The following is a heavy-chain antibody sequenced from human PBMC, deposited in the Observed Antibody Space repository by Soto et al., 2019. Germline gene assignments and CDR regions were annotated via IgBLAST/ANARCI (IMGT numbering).Heavy chain of an antibody. V-gene: IGHV4-34*01. Sequence: QVLLQQWGAGLLKPSETLSLTCAVYGGSFSDYYWSWIRQPPGKGLEWIGEINHTGTTNYNPSLKSRVTISVDPSKNQCSLTVNTVTAADTAVYYCARGDLRGPGHWGQGTLVTVSS. CDR3: ARGDLRGPGH. CDR1: GGSFSDYY. J-gene: IGHJ1*01. CDR2: INHTGTT.